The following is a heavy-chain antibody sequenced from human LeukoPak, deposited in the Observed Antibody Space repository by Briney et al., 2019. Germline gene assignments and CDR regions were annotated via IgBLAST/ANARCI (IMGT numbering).Heavy chain of an antibody. CDR1: GFILSDYY. CDR2: ISNRNSII. J-gene: IGHJ4*02. CDR3: ARGQLTGDDELFDY. Sequence: GGSLRLSCAASGFILSDYYMGWIRQAPGKGLEWVSYISNRNSIIYYADSVKGRFTISRDNAKNSLYLQVSNLRAEDTAVYYCARGQLTGDDELFDYWGQGTLVTVSS. V-gene: IGHV3-11*04. D-gene: IGHD7-27*01.